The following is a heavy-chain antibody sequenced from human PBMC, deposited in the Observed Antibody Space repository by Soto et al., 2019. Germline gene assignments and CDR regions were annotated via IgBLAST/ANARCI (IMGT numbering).Heavy chain of an antibody. V-gene: IGHV2-5*02. CDR2: VYWDGDA. Sequence: SGPTLVNPTQTLNLTCTFSGFSLSAATVGVAWIRQPPGKALEWLAVVYWDGDARYSPSLHTRLTITKDTSINQVVLTMTYMDTVDTAIFYCALLVTTSGGVFADGAFDIWGQGTMVTVSS. CDR3: ALLVTTSGGVFADGAFDI. CDR1: GFSLSAATVG. D-gene: IGHD3-16*02. J-gene: IGHJ3*02.